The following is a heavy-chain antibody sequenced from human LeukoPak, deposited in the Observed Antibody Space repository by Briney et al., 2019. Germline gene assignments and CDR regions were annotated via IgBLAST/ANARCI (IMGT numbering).Heavy chain of an antibody. CDR3: ARGPYGSSGTPDAFDI. CDR1: GGTFSSYA. Sequence: ASVTVSCKASGGTFSSYAISWVRQAPGQGLEWMGGIIPIFGTANYAQKFQGRVTITADESTSTAYMELSSLRAEDTAVYYCARGPYGSSGTPDAFDIWGQGTMVTVSS. J-gene: IGHJ3*02. V-gene: IGHV1-69*13. CDR2: IIPIFGTA. D-gene: IGHD3-10*01.